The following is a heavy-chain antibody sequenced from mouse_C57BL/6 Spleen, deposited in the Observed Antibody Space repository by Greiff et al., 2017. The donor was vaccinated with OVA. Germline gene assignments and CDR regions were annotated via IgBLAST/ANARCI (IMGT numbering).Heavy chain of an antibody. Sequence: EVNVVESGEGLVKPGGSLKLSCAASGFTFSSYAMSWVRQTPEKRLEWVAYISSGGDYIYYADTVKGRFTISRDNARNTLYLQMSSLRSEDTAMYYCTRDNGSSFDYWGQGTTLTVSS. CDR3: TRDNGSSFDY. D-gene: IGHD1-1*01. CDR2: ISSGGDYI. CDR1: GFTFSSYA. V-gene: IGHV5-9-1*02. J-gene: IGHJ2*01.